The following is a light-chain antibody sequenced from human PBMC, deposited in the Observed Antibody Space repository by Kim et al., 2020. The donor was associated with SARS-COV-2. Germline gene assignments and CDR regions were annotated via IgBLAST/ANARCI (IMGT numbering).Light chain of an antibody. Sequence: SYELTQPPSVPVSPGQTASITCSGDKLGDKYACWYQQKPGQSPVLVIYQNTKRPSGIPERFSGSNSGNTATLTISGTQAMDEADYYCQAWDSSTGVVFGRGTQLTVL. CDR3: QAWDSSTGVV. CDR2: QNT. CDR1: KLGDKY. V-gene: IGLV3-1*01. J-gene: IGLJ2*01.